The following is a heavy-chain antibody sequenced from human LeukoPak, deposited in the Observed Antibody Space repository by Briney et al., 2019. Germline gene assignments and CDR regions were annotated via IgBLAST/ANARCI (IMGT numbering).Heavy chain of an antibody. V-gene: IGHV3-7*01. J-gene: IGHJ5*02. D-gene: IGHD6-19*01. Sequence: GGSLRLSCAVSGLTFSSSWMDWVRQAPGKGLEWVASINPEGSEKYSADSVKGRFTISRDNAKNSLYLQMDSLRVEDTAFYYCARNRQWLVQPWFDPWGQGTLVTVSS. CDR2: INPEGSEK. CDR3: ARNRQWLVQPWFDP. CDR1: GLTFSSSW.